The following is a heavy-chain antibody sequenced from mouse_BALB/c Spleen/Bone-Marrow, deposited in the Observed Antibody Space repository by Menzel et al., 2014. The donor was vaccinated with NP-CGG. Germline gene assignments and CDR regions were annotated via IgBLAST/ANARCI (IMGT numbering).Heavy chain of an antibody. J-gene: IGHJ3*01. CDR3: ARTGNLAWFAY. CDR2: IYPGDGDT. V-gene: IGHV1-80*01. CDR1: GYAFSSYW. D-gene: IGHD2-1*01. Sequence: VHLVESGAELVRPGSSVKISCKASGYAFSSYWMNWVKQRPGQGLEWIGQIYPGDGDTNYNGKFKGKATLTADKSSSTAYMQLSSLTSEDSAVYFRARTGNLAWFAYWGQGTLVTVSA.